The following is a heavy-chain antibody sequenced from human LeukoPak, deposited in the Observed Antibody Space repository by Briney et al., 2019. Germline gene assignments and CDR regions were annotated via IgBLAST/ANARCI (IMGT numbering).Heavy chain of an antibody. V-gene: IGHV3-23*01. Sequence: GGSLRLSCAASGFTFSSYGMSWVRQAPGKGLEWVSAISGSGGSTYYADSVKGRFTISRDNSKNTLYLQMNSLRAEDTAVYYCAKSRTGFIAAAAEDWGQGTLVTVSS. D-gene: IGHD6-13*01. CDR3: AKSRTGFIAAAAED. CDR1: GFTFSSYG. CDR2: ISGSGGST. J-gene: IGHJ4*02.